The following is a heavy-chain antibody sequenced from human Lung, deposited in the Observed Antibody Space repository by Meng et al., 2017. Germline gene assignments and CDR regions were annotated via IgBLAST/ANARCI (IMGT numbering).Heavy chain of an antibody. CDR1: GYTFNSYA. J-gene: IGHJ3*02. Sequence: ASVKVSCKASGYTFNSYAMNWVRQAPGQGLEWMGWINTNTGNPTYAQGFTGRFVFSLDTSVSTAYLQISSLKAEDTAVYYCARVDTPMVTFDDAFDIWGQGTLVTVSS. CDR3: ARVDTPMVTFDDAFDI. D-gene: IGHD5-18*01. CDR2: INTNTGNP. V-gene: IGHV7-4-1*02.